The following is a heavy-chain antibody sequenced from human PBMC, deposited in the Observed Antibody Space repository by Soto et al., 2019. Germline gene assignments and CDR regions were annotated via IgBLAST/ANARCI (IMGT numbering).Heavy chain of an antibody. CDR1: GGSISSSSYY. Sequence: SETLSLTCTVSGGSISSSSYYWGWIRQPPGKGLEWIGSIYYSGSTYYNPSLKSRVTISVDTSKNQFSLKLSSVTAADTAVYYCAGTPLMITFGGSFDYWGQGTLVTVSS. CDR3: AGTPLMITFGGSFDY. V-gene: IGHV4-39*01. D-gene: IGHD3-16*01. J-gene: IGHJ4*02. CDR2: IYYSGST.